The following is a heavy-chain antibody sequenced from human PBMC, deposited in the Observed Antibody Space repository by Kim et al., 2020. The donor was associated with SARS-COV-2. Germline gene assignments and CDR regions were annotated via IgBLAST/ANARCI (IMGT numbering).Heavy chain of an antibody. D-gene: IGHD2-2*01. Sequence: VEGRVTISRDYSKNTLYLQMNSLRAEDTAVYYCARDPLDREYRYSYGMDVWGQGTTVTVSS. J-gene: IGHJ6*02. V-gene: IGHV3-53*01. CDR3: ARDPLDREYRYSYGMDV.